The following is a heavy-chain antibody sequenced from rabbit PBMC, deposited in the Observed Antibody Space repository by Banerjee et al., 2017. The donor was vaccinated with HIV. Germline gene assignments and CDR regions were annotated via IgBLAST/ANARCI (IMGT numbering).Heavy chain of an antibody. CDR3: ARHGINNAYNL. CDR2: IYAGSSGTT. J-gene: IGHJ6*01. CDR1: GFSFSSGYY. V-gene: IGHV1S45*01. Sequence: QEQLVESGGGLVQPEGSLTLTCTASGFSFSSGYYMCWVRQAPGKGLEWIGCIYAGSSGTTYYASWAKGRFTISKTSSTTVTLQMTSLTAADTATYFCARHGINNAYNLWGPGTLVTVS. D-gene: IGHD6-1*01.